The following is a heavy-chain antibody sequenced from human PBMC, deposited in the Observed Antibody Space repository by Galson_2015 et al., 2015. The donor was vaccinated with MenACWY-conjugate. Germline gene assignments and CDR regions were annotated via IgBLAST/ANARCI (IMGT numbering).Heavy chain of an antibody. CDR1: GFTFSRYW. V-gene: IGHV3-74*01. CDR3: VREWQLDY. D-gene: IGHD5-24*01. J-gene: IGHJ4*02. CDR2: INTDGSST. Sequence: SLRLSCAASGFTFSRYWMHWVRQAPGKGLVWVSRINTDGSSTNYADSVKGRFTISRDNAKSTLYLQMNSLRAEDTAVYYCVREWQLDYWGQGTLVTVS.